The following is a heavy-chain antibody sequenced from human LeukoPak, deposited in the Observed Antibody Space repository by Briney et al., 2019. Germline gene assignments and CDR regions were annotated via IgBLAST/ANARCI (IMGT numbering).Heavy chain of an antibody. V-gene: IGHV3-30*02. CDR1: GFTFSSYG. D-gene: IGHD3-22*01. Sequence: GGSLRLSCATSGFTFSSYGIHWVRQAPGKGLEWVAFIRYDGNSEYYADSVKGRFTISRDNNMNTLFLQMNSLRPEDTAVYYCAKPAPGGYYTYFDYWGQGTLVTVSS. J-gene: IGHJ4*02. CDR2: IRYDGNSE. CDR3: AKPAPGGYYTYFDY.